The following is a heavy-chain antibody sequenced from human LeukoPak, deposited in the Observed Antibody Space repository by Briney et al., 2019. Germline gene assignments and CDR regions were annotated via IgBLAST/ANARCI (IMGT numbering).Heavy chain of an antibody. J-gene: IGHJ4*02. Sequence: SVKVSCKASGGTFSSYTISWARQAPGQGLEWMGRIIPILGIANYAQKFQGRVTITADKSTSTAYMELSSLRSEDTAVYYCARVRYCSSTSSYTFDYWGQGTLVTVSS. D-gene: IGHD2-2*02. CDR1: GGTFSSYT. CDR3: ARVRYCSSTSSYTFDY. V-gene: IGHV1-69*02. CDR2: IIPILGIA.